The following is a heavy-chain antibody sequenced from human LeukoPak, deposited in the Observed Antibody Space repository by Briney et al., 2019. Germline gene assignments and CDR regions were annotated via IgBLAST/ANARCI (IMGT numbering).Heavy chain of an antibody. CDR3: ASKVGLISRDAFDI. Sequence: GASVKVSCKASGGTFSSYAISWVRQAPGQGLEWMGGIIPILGTANYAQKFQGRVTITADESTSTAYMELSSLRSEDTAVYYCASKVGLISRDAFDIWGQGTMVTVSS. CDR2: IIPILGTA. J-gene: IGHJ3*02. D-gene: IGHD1-26*01. V-gene: IGHV1-69*13. CDR1: GGTFSSYA.